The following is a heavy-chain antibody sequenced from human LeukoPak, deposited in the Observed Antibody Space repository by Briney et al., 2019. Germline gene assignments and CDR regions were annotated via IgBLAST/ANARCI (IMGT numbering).Heavy chain of an antibody. J-gene: IGHJ4*02. CDR1: GASMSSHC. CDR3: AKEGGPARPGLDS. V-gene: IGHV4-59*11. D-gene: IGHD6-6*01. Sequence: PSETLSLTCTVSGASMSSHCWTWMRQDPGTGLEWIGNIYHTGSTSYNPALESRVTISLDTSNNQFSLKLTSVTAADTAVYYCAKEGGPARPGLDSWGQGTLVTVSS. CDR2: IYHTGST.